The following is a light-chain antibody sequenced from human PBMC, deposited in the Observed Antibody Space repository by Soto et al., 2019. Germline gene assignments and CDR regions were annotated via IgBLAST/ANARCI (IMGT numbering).Light chain of an antibody. Sequence: EIVMTQSPATLSVSPGERATLSCRASQRVSNNLAWYQQRPGRSPRLLIYATSTRATGIPARFSGRGSGTEVTLPISSLQSEDFAVYYCQQYDNWPPPFGQGTRLEIK. J-gene: IGKJ5*01. CDR3: QQYDNWPPP. CDR1: QRVSNN. CDR2: ATS. V-gene: IGKV3-15*01.